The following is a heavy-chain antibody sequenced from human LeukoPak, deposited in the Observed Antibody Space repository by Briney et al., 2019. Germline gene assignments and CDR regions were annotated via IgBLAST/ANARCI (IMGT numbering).Heavy chain of an antibody. D-gene: IGHD2-2*01. CDR3: ARVAGDIVVVPAVQMDV. J-gene: IGHJ6*04. CDR2: MNPNSGDT. V-gene: IGHV1-8*01. CDR1: GYIFTSFE. Sequence: ASVKVSCKASGYIFTSFEINWVRQAPGQGLEWMGWMNPNSGDTDYAQKFQARVTMTSNTSITTAYMELSSLTSEDTAVYYCARVAGDIVVVPAVQMDVWGKGTTVTVSS.